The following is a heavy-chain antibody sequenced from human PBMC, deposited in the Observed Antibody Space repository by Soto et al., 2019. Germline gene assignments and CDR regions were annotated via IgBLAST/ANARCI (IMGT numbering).Heavy chain of an antibody. CDR3: ARDDRLYSSSSGWYFDL. Sequence: QVQLQQWGAGLLKPSETLSLTCAVYGGSFSGYYWSWIRQPPGKGLEWIGEINHSGSTNYNPSLKRRVTISVDTSKSKCSLKLSSVPAAETAVYYCARDDRLYSSSSGWYFDLWVRGTLVTVSS. J-gene: IGHJ2*01. V-gene: IGHV4-34*01. CDR2: INHSGST. D-gene: IGHD6-6*01. CDR1: GGSFSGYY.